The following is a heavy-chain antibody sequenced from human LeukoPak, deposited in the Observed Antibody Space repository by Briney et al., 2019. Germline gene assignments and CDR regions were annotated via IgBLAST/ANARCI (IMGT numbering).Heavy chain of an antibody. V-gene: IGHV4-59*01. Sequence: SETLSLTCNVSGASLSSYYWDWLRQSPGRGLEWIGYISDTGKTDSNPSLKSRVTISLATSKNQFSLRLTSVTAADPAVYFCATGYYEPFATWGPGIMVSVSS. D-gene: IGHD3-22*01. J-gene: IGHJ5*02. CDR1: GASLSSYY. CDR3: ATGYYEPFAT. CDR2: ISDTGKT.